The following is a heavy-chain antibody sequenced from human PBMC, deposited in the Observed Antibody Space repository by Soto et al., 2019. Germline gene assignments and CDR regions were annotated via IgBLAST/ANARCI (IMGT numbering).Heavy chain of an antibody. V-gene: IGHV4-34*01. CDR3: ARASSRNYYYGMDV. J-gene: IGHJ6*02. D-gene: IGHD3-16*02. Sequence: LSLTCAVYGGSFSGYYWSWIRQPPGKGLEWIGEINHSGSTNYNPSLKSRVTISVDTSKNQFSLKLSSVTAADTAVYYCARASSRNYYYGMDVWGQGTTVTVSS. CDR1: GGSFSGYY. CDR2: INHSGST.